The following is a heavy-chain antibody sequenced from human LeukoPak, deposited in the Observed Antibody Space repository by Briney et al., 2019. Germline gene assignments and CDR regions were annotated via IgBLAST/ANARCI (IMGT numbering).Heavy chain of an antibody. V-gene: IGHV1-2*02. CDR1: GYTFTGYY. D-gene: IGHD2-2*01. CDR2: INPDSGGT. CDR3: ARDWEGYCVSTSCPAFDS. J-gene: IGHJ4*02. Sequence: ASVKVSCKASGYTFTGYYLHWVRQAPGQGLEWMGWINPDSGGTNSAPRFQGRVTMTRDTSISTASMEVNRLISDDTAIYYCARDWEGYCVSTSCPAFDSWGQGTLVTVSS.